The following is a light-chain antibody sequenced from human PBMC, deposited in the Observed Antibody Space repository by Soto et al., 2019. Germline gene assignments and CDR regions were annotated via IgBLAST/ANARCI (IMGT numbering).Light chain of an antibody. CDR1: QSVINRY. V-gene: IGKV3-20*01. J-gene: IGKJ1*01. Sequence: EIVLTQSPGTLSLSPGERATLSCRASQSVINRYLAWYQQKPAQAPRLLIYGAASRATGIPDRFSGSGSGTDFTLTISRLEPEDFALYYCQQYGSSPRTFGQGTKVEI. CDR2: GAA. CDR3: QQYGSSPRT.